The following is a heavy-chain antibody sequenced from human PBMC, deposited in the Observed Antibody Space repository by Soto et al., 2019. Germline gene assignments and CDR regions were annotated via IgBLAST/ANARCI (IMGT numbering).Heavy chain of an antibody. Sequence: ASVKVSCKASENTFSTYLVHWVRQVHGQGLEWMGWHNGYNGQTEYSQKFQGRVTITRDTSAKTAYLELRSLTSEDTAVYYCARDRRVGAYFDYWGQGTLVTVSS. CDR3: ARDRRVGAYFDY. CDR2: HNGYNGQT. D-gene: IGHD1-26*01. V-gene: IGHV1-3*01. J-gene: IGHJ4*02. CDR1: ENTFSTYL.